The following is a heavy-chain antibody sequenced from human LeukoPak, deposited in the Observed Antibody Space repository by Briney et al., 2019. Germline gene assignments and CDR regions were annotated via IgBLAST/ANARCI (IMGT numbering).Heavy chain of an antibody. CDR3: ARWDGIAARPGCYYGMDV. J-gene: IGHJ6*02. Sequence: ASVKVSCKASGYTFTSYYMHWVRQAPGQGLEWMGIINPSGGSTSYAQKFQGRVTMTRDTSTSTVYMELSSLRSEDTAVYYCARWDGIAARPGCYYGMDVWGQGTTVTVSS. D-gene: IGHD6-6*01. CDR2: INPSGGST. V-gene: IGHV1-46*01. CDR1: GYTFTSYY.